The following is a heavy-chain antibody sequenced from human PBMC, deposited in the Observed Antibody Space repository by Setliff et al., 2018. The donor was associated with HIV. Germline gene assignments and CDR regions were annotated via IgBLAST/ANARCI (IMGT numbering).Heavy chain of an antibody. J-gene: IGHJ6*03. Sequence: SETLSLTCAVSGGSISSSNWWSWVRQPPGKGLEWIGEIYHGGSTSYNPSLKSRVTISVDKSKNQFSLKLSSVTAADTAVYYWAKVRNGVVDYYYYVDVWGKGTTVTVSS. CDR3: AKVRNGVVDYYYYVDV. CDR2: IYHGGST. CDR1: GGSISSSNW. V-gene: IGHV4-4*02. D-gene: IGHD2-2*01.